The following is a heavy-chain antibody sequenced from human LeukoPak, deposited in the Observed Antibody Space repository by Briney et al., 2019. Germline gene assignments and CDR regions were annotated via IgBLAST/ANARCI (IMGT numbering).Heavy chain of an antibody. CDR3: AREPQTVTTFYFYYYYMDV. J-gene: IGHJ6*03. CDR2: INHSGTT. V-gene: IGHV4-34*01. CDR1: GGSLSDYY. D-gene: IGHD4-17*01. Sequence: PSETLSLTCAVYGGSLSDYYWTWIRQPPGKGLEWIGEINHSGTTKYNPSLKSRVTISINTSKNQFSLKLTSVTAADTAVYYCAREPQTVTTFYFYYYYMDVWGKGTTVTISS.